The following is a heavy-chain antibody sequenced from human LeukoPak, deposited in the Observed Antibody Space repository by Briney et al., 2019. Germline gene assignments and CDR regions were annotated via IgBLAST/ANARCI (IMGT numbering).Heavy chain of an antibody. D-gene: IGHD6-13*01. J-gene: IGHJ4*02. CDR2: IIPIFGTA. CDR1: GCTFSSYA. CDR3: ARVSVGAAAGYYFDY. Sequence: ASVKVSCKASGCTFSSYAISWVRQAPGQGLEWMGGIIPIFGTANYAQKFQGRVTITADKSTSTAYMELSSLRSEDTAVYYCARVSVGAAAGYYFDYWGQGTLVTVSS. V-gene: IGHV1-69*06.